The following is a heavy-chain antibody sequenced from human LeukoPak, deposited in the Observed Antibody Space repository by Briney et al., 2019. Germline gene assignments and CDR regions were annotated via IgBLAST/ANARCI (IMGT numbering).Heavy chain of an antibody. Sequence: ASVKVSCKASGYTFTDYYIHWVRQAPGQGLEWMGWISPYDGDTRSAQKFQGRVTMSRDTSVSAVYMELGRLTSDDTAIYYCARDGWGIYDSSDYYIDAFDLWGQGTMVTVSS. CDR3: ARDGWGIYDSSDYYIDAFDL. J-gene: IGHJ3*01. CDR1: GYTFTDYY. CDR2: ISPYDGDT. V-gene: IGHV1-2*02. D-gene: IGHD3-22*01.